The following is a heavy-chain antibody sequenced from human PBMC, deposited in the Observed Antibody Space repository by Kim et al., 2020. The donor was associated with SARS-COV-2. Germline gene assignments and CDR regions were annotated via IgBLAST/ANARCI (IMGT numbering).Heavy chain of an antibody. J-gene: IGHJ3*02. V-gene: IGHV1-46*01. CDR1: GYTFTSYY. CDR3: ARDRDSSGYGGGAFDI. Sequence: ASVKVSCKASGYTFTSYYMHWVRQAPGQGLEWMGIINPSGGSTSYAQKFQGRVTMTRDTSTSTVYMELSSLRSEDTAVYYCARDRDSSGYGGGAFDIWGQGTMVTVSS. CDR2: INPSGGST. D-gene: IGHD3-22*01.